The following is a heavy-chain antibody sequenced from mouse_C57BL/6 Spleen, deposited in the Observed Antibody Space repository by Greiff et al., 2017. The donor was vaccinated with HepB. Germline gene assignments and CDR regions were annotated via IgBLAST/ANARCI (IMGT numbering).Heavy chain of an antibody. CDR1: GYTFTSYW. CDR2: IYPGSGST. Sequence: VQLQQPGAELVKPGASVKMSCKASGYTFTSYWLTWVKQRPGQGLEWIGDIYPGSGSTNYNEKFKSMATLTVDTSSSTSYMQLSSLTSEDSAVYYWAREITTEGYFDVWGTGTTVTVSS. V-gene: IGHV1-55*01. CDR3: AREITTEGYFDV. D-gene: IGHD1-1*01. J-gene: IGHJ1*03.